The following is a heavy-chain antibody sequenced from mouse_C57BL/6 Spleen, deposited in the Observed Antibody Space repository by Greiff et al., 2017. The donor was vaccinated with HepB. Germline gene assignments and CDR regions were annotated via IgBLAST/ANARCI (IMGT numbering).Heavy chain of an antibody. D-gene: IGHD1-1*01. CDR3: ARSTTVVAGDAMDY. J-gene: IGHJ4*01. CDR2: IYPGDGDT. Sequence: QVQLKESGPELVKPGASVKISCKASGYAFSSSWMNWVKQRPGKGLEWIGRIYPGDGDTNYNGKFKGKATLTADKSSSTAYMQLSSLTSEDSAVYFWARSTTVVAGDAMDYWGQGTSVTVSS. CDR1: GYAFSSSW. V-gene: IGHV1-82*01.